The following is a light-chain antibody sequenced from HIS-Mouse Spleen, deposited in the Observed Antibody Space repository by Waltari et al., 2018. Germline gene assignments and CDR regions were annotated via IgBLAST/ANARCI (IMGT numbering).Light chain of an antibody. Sequence: QSVLTQPPSASGTPGQRVTISCSRISSNIGSNYVSWYQQPPGTAPKLLIYRNNQRPSGVPDRFSGSKSGTSASLAISGLRSEDEADYYCAAWDDSLSGVVFGGGTKLTVL. CDR1: SSNIGSNY. V-gene: IGLV1-47*01. CDR3: AAWDDSLSGVV. CDR2: RNN. J-gene: IGLJ2*01.